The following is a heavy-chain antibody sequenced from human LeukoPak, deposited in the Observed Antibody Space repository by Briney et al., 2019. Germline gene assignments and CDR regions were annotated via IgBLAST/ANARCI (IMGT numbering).Heavy chain of an antibody. D-gene: IGHD6-19*01. CDR2: IIPIFGTA. CDR3: ARVGREQWLVRALGWFDP. CDR1: GGTFSSYA. J-gene: IGHJ5*02. V-gene: IGHV1-69*13. Sequence: GASVKVSCKASGGTFSSYAISWVRQAPGQGLEWMGGIIPIFGTANYAQKFQGRVTITADESTSTAYMELSSLRAEDTAVYYCARVGREQWLVRALGWFDPWGQGTLVTV.